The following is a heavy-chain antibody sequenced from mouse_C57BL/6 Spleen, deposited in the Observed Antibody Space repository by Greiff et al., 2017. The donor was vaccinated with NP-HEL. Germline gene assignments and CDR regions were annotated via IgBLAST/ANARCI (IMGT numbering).Heavy chain of an antibody. CDR2: INPGSGGT. V-gene: IGHV1-54*01. J-gene: IGHJ2*01. CDR1: GYAFTNYL. CDR3: ARRAVVYFDY. D-gene: IGHD1-1*01. Sequence: LEESGAELVRPGTSVKVSCKASGYAFTNYLIEWVKQRPGQGLEWIGVINPGSGGTNYNEKFKGKATLTADKSSSTAYMQLSSLTSEDSAVYFCARRAVVYFDYWGQGTTLTVSS.